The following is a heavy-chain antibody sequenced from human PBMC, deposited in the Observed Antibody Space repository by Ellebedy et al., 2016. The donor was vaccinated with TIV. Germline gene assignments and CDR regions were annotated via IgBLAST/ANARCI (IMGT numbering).Heavy chain of an antibody. CDR2: INPNSGGT. D-gene: IGHD5-18*01. V-gene: IGHV1-2*02. CDR3: ARDPATIQLWLFDY. CDR1: GYTFTSYG. Sequence: ASVKVSCXASGYTFTSYGISWVRQAPGQGLEWMGWINPNSGGTNYAQKFQGRVTMTRDTSISTAYMELSRLRSDDTAVYYCARDPATIQLWLFDYWGQGTLVTVSS. J-gene: IGHJ4*02.